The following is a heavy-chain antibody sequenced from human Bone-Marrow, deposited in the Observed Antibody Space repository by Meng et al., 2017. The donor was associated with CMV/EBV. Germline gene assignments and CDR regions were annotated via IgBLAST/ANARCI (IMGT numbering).Heavy chain of an antibody. D-gene: IGHD3-3*01. J-gene: IGHJ6*02. CDR1: GDSIDNYY. Sequence: GSLRLSCTVSGDSIDNYYWNWIRRPPGKGLEWIGYVHYSGSTIYNPSLKSRVTISVDTSKNQFSLKLSSVTAADTAVYYCARGPGNYDFWSGYYYYYYYGMDVWGQGTTVTVSS. V-gene: IGHV4-59*01. CDR3: ARGPGNYDFWSGYYYYYYYGMDV. CDR2: VHYSGST.